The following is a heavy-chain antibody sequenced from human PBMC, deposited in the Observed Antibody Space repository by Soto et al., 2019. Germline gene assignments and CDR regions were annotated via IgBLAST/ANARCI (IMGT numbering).Heavy chain of an antibody. CDR1: GGSISSSSYY. V-gene: IGHV4-39*01. Sequence: SETLSLTCTVSGGSISSSSYYWGWIRQPPGKGLEWIGSIYYSGSTYYNPSLKSRVTISVDTSKNQFSLKLSSVTAADTAVYYCASETAAGTYYFDYWGQGTLVTVSS. D-gene: IGHD6-13*01. CDR3: ASETAAGTYYFDY. CDR2: IYYSGST. J-gene: IGHJ4*02.